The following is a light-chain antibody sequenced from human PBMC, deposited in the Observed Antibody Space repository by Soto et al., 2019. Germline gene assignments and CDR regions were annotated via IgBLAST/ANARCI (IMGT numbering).Light chain of an antibody. CDR1: SSDVGAYDF. V-gene: IGLV2-14*03. J-gene: IGLJ1*01. CDR3: SSHTTSNTRV. Sequence: QSALTQPASVSGSPGQSIAISCTGTSSDVGAYDFVSLYQQHPDKAPKLLIYEVSNRPSGVSDRFSGSKSVNTATLTISGLQAEGEADYFCSSHTTSNTRVFGPGTKLTVL. CDR2: EVS.